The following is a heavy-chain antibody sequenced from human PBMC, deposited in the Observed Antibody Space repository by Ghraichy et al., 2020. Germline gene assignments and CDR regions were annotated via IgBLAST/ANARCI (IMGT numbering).Heavy chain of an antibody. CDR1: GDSIGSRAYS. CDR3: ARGHGGAFDQ. V-gene: IGHV4-30-2*01. CDR2: ISHGGDT. D-gene: IGHD4-23*01. J-gene: IGHJ4*02. Sequence: SETLSLTCAVDGDSIGSRAYSWNWIRQPPGKGLEWIGYISHGGDTSYNPSLKSRVTVSVDRSKNQFSLRLSSVTAADTAVYYCARGHGGAFDQWGQGTLVTVSS.